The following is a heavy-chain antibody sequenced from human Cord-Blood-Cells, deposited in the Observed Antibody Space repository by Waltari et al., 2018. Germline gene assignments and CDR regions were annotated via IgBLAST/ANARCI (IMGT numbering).Heavy chain of an antibody. J-gene: IGHJ6*03. CDR1: GGSISSSSYY. D-gene: IGHD3-10*01. V-gene: IGHV4-39*07. CDR2: IYYSGST. CDR3: AGVRGAIAPYYYYYYMDV. Sequence: QLQLQESGPGLVKPSETLSLTCTVSGGSISSSSYYWGWIRQPPGKGLEWIGSIYYSGSTYYNPSLKSRVTISVDTSKNQFSLKLSSVTAADTAVYYCAGVRGAIAPYYYYYYMDVWGKATTVTVSS.